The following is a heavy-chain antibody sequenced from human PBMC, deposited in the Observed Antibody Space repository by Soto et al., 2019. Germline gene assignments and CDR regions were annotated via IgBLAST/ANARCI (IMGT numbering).Heavy chain of an antibody. J-gene: IGHJ4*02. Sequence: KPWETLSLTCTVSGGSINTFYWSWVRQPAGKGLEWIGRIFSSGSTSFNPSLESRVAMSVDTSKNHFSLNLSSVTAADMAVYYCAREGSYSAYNFAHGIQLWSFDFWGQGALVTVLL. CDR1: GGSINTFY. V-gene: IGHV4-4*07. D-gene: IGHD5-12*01. CDR3: AREGSYSAYNFAHGIQLWSFDF. CDR2: IFSSGST.